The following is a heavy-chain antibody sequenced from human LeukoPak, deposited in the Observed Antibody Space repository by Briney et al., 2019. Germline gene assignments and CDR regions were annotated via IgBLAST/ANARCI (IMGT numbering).Heavy chain of an antibody. J-gene: IGHJ4*02. CDR3: AKVYSYGPYYFDY. CDR1: GFTFSDYY. CDR2: ISSSGSTI. Sequence: GGSPRLSCAASGFTFSDYYMSWIRQAPGKGLEWVSYISSSGSTIYYADSVKGRFTISRDNSKNTLYLQMNSLRAEDTAVYYCAKVYSYGPYYFDYWGQGTLVTVSS. V-gene: IGHV3-11*01. D-gene: IGHD5-18*01.